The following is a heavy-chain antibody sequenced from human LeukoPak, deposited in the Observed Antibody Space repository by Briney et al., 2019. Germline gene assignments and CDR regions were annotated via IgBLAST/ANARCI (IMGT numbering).Heavy chain of an antibody. D-gene: IGHD1-1*01. V-gene: IGHV3-21*01. CDR3: ARALTTLTYEGY. CDR2: ISGSNSYI. CDR1: GFTFSSYT. J-gene: IGHJ4*02. Sequence: GGSLGLPCAASGFTFSSYTMHWIRQAPGKGLEWVSSISGSNSYIFYADSVKGRFTVSRDNAKDSLYLQMNSLRAEDTAVYYCARALTTLTYEGYWGQGTLVTVSS.